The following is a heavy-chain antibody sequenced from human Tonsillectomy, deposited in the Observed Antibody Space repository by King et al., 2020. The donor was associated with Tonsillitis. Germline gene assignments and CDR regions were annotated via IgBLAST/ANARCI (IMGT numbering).Heavy chain of an antibody. CDR1: GFTFSSAW. Sequence: VQLVESGGGLVKPGGSLRLSCAASGFTFSSAWVSWGRQAPGKGLEWVGRIKSKTDGGTTDYAAPVNGRFTISRDDSKNTLYLHMNSLKTEDTALYYCTTEFSGWVMFDYWGQGTLVTVSS. CDR3: TTEFSGWVMFDY. CDR2: IKSKTDGGTT. V-gene: IGHV3-15*01. D-gene: IGHD6-19*01. J-gene: IGHJ4*02.